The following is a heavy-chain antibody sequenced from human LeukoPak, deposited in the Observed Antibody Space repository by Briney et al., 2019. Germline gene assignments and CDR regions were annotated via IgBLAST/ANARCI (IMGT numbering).Heavy chain of an antibody. CDR1: GFSFSSYT. D-gene: IGHD3-22*01. CDR3: AKATYYYDSYGYNGVFAY. Sequence: PGGSLRLSCAVSGFSFSSYTMSWVRQAPGKGLEWVSAVSGSADNTYYAGSVRGRFTISRDNSQNTLYLQMNSLRAEDAAVYYCAKATYYYDSYGYNGVFAYWGQGTLVTLSS. V-gene: IGHV3-23*01. CDR2: VSGSADNT. J-gene: IGHJ4*02.